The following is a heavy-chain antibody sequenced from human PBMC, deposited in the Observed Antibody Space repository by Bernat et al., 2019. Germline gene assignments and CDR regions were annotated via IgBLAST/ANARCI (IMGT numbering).Heavy chain of an antibody. J-gene: IGHJ4*02. V-gene: IGHV1-18*01. CDR2: ISAYNGNT. Sequence: QVQLVQSGAEVKKPGASVKVSCKASGYTFTSYGISWVRQAPGQGLEWMGWISAYNGNTNYAQKLQGRVTMTTDTSTSTAYMELRSLRSDDTAVYYCARAKTLRQYGGRRPSFFDYWGQGTLVTVSS. CDR3: ARAKTLRQYGGRRPSFFDY. D-gene: IGHD4-23*01. CDR1: GYTFTSYG.